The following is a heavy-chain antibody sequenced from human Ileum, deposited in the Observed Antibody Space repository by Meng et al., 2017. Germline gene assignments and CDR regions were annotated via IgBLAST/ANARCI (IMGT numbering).Heavy chain of an antibody. Sequence: GGSLRLSCAASGFTFSSYAMHWVRQAPGKGLEWVAVISYDGSNKYYADSVKGRFTISRDNSKNTLYLQMNSLRAEDTAVYYCAREKSRYYYYGMDVWGQGTTVTVSS. V-gene: IGHV3-30*04. CDR2: ISYDGSNK. CDR1: GFTFSSYA. J-gene: IGHJ6*02. CDR3: AREKSRYYYYGMDV.